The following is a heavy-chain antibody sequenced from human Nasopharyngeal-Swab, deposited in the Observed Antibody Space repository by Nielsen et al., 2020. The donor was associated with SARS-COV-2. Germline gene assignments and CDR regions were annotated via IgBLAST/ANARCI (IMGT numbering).Heavy chain of an antibody. CDR2: IYSGGNT. J-gene: IGHJ4*02. V-gene: IGHV3-53*01. Sequence: ARQAPGKGLEWISVIYSGGNTYYADAMKGRFTASRDNSKNTMYLQMNSLRAEDTAIYYCASAPSWGYWGQGTLVTVSS. CDR3: ASAPSWGY. D-gene: IGHD3-16*01.